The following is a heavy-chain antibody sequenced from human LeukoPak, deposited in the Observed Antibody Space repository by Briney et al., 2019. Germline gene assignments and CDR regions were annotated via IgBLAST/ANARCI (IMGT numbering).Heavy chain of an antibody. CDR3: ARRSRNGLDAFDI. J-gene: IGHJ3*02. CDR1: AYTFTGYY. Sequence: GFSVKVSCKASAYTFTGYYLHWVRQAPGQGPEWMGWIDPNNGDTEYAQKFQGRVTMTRVRSISTAYMELSRLTSDDTAVYYCARRSRNGLDAFDIWGQGTMVTVSS. CDR2: IDPNNGDT. D-gene: IGHD2-8*01. V-gene: IGHV1-2*02.